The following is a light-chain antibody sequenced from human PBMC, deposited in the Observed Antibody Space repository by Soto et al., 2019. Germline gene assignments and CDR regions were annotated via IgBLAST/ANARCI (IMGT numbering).Light chain of an antibody. J-gene: IGKJ3*01. Sequence: EIVLTQSPGTLSLSPGERATLSCRASQSVSSSYLAWYQQKPGQAPRLLIQGASIRVTGIPDRFSGSGSGTDFTLTISRLEPEDFAVYYCQQYGSSPRITFGPGTKVDIK. CDR3: QQYGSSPRIT. V-gene: IGKV3-20*01. CDR2: GAS. CDR1: QSVSSSY.